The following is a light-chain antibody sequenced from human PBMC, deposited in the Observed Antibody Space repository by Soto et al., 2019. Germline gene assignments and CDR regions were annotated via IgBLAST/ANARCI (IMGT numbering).Light chain of an antibody. J-gene: IGKJ5*01. CDR2: DAS. CDR1: QGISNF. V-gene: IGKV1-33*01. CDR3: KQYDNLRIT. Sequence: DIQMTQSPSSLSASVGDRVTITCQASQGISNFLNWYQQKPGKAPKLLIYDASNLETGVPSRFSGSGSGTDFTFTISSLQPEDIATYSCKQYDNLRITFGRGTRLEIK.